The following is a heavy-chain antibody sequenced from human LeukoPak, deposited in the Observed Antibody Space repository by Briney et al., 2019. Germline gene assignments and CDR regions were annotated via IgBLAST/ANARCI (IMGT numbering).Heavy chain of an antibody. CDR2: ISSSGSTI. J-gene: IGHJ4*02. CDR1: GFTFSSYE. CDR3: AVAYGDYRGGY. D-gene: IGHD4-17*01. Sequence: GGSLRLSCAASGFTFSSYEMNWVRQAPGKGLEWVSYISSSGSTIYYADSVKGRFTISRDNAKNSLYLQMNSLRAEDTAVYYCAVAYGDYRGGYWGQRTLLTVSS. V-gene: IGHV3-48*03.